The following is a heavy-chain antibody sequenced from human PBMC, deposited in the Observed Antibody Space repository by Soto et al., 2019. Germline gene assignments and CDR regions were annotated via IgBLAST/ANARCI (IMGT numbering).Heavy chain of an antibody. CDR2: IYYSGST. V-gene: IGHV4-31*03. CDR1: GGSISSGGYY. Sequence: QVQLQESGPGLVKPSQTLSLTCTVSGGSISSGGYYWSWIRQHPGKGLEWIGYIYYSGSTYYNPYLKSRVTISVDTSKNQFSLKLSSVTAADTAVYYCAREGTGYCSGGSCYAGYYYMDVWGKGTTVTVSS. J-gene: IGHJ6*03. CDR3: AREGTGYCSGGSCYAGYYYMDV. D-gene: IGHD2-15*01.